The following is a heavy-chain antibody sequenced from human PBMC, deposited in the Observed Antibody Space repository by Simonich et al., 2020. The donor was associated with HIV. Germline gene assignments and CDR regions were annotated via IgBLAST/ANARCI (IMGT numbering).Heavy chain of an antibody. D-gene: IGHD7-27*01. CDR1: GGPFSSYA. CDR2: ITPFCGTA. CDR3: ATETGNFDY. Sequence: QVQLVQSGAEVKKPGSSVKVSCKASGGPFSSYAINWVRQAPGQGLEWMGGITPFCGTANYAQKLQGRVTITADEYTSTAYMELRSLRFEDTAVYYCATETGNFDYWGQGTLVTVSS. V-gene: IGHV1-69*13. J-gene: IGHJ4*02.